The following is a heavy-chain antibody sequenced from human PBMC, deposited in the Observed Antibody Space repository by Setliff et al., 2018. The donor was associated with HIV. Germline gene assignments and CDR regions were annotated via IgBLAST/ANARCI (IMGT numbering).Heavy chain of an antibody. V-gene: IGHV3-15*01. Sequence: GGSLRLSCVASGFTFNNARMNWVRQAPGKGLEWLGRIKKSSDGGKTDDASPVKGRFTISRDDSKNTLSLQMNSLKTEDTGVYFCATDNGPSYSMDIWGQGTTVTVS. CDR3: ATDNGPSYSMDI. J-gene: IGHJ6*02. CDR1: GFTFNNAR. D-gene: IGHD2-21*01. CDR2: IKKSSDGGKT.